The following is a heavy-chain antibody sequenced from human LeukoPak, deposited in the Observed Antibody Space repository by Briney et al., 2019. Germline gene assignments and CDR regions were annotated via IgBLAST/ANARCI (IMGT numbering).Heavy chain of an antibody. CDR3: AKDTTGVGATTGYFDY. Sequence: PGGSLRLSCAASGFTVSSNYMSWVRQAPGKGLEWVSVIYSGGSTYYADSVKGRFTISRDNSKNTLYLQMNSLRAEDTAVYYCAKDTTGVGATTGYFDYWGQGTLVTVSS. J-gene: IGHJ4*02. V-gene: IGHV3-66*01. D-gene: IGHD1-26*01. CDR2: IYSGGST. CDR1: GFTVSSNY.